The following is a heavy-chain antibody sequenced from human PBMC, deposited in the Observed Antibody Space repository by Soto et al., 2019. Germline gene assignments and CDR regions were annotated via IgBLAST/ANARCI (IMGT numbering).Heavy chain of an antibody. CDR2: IDWDDDK. Sequence: GPTLVNPTQTLTLTCTFSGFSLSTSGMCVSWIRQPPGKALEWLALIDWDDDKYYSTSLKTRLTISKDTSKNQVVLTMTNMDPVDTATYYCARSVRYLGYYYGMDVWGQGTTVTVSS. CDR3: ARSVRYLGYYYGMDV. CDR1: GFSLSTSGMC. V-gene: IGHV2-70*01. J-gene: IGHJ6*02. D-gene: IGHD7-27*01.